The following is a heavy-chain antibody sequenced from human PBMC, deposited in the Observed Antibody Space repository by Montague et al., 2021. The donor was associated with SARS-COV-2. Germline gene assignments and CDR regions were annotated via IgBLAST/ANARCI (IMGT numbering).Heavy chain of an antibody. V-gene: IGHV4-4*07. CDR2: IYSSGST. CDR1: GGSISNYY. D-gene: IGHD2-15*01. Sequence: SETLSLTCTVSGGSISNYYWSWIRQPAGKGLEWIGRIYSSGSTNYNPSLKSRISMSVDTSKNQFSLKLSSVTAADTAIDYCARDYSHCSGGSCVFDYWGQGTLVTVSS. J-gene: IGHJ4*02. CDR3: ARDYSHCSGGSCVFDY.